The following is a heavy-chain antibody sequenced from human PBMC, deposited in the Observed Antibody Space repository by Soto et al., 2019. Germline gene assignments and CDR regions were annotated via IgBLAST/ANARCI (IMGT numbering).Heavy chain of an antibody. D-gene: IGHD3-9*01. CDR2: IYYSGST. V-gene: IGHV4-59*08. CDR3: ARLEGLAKRSYYFDF. CDR1: GGSISSYY. Sequence: SETLSLTCTVSGGSISSYYWSWIRQPPGKGLEWIGYIYYSGSTNYNPSLQTRVTISVDKSRSQFSLKLNSVTAADSAVYFCARLEGLAKRSYYFDFWGPGPLVTVAS. J-gene: IGHJ4*02.